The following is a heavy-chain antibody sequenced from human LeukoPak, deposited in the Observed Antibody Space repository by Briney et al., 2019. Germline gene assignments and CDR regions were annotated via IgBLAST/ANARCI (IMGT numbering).Heavy chain of an antibody. J-gene: IGHJ4*02. Sequence: GASLRLSCAASGCTFNKNAMNWVRQAPGKGLEWVSGISGSSASTYYADSVKGRFSISRDNSKNTLFLQMNSLRAGDTAVYYCAKGPHYDFWSTFDYWGQGILVTVSS. V-gene: IGHV3-23*01. CDR3: AKGPHYDFWSTFDY. CDR2: ISGSSAST. D-gene: IGHD3-3*01. CDR1: GCTFNKNA.